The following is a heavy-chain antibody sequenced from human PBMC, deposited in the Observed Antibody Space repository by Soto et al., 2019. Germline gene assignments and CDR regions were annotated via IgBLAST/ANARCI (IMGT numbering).Heavy chain of an antibody. CDR3: ARRTFGSSRSFDI. V-gene: IGHV3-23*01. CDR1: GFTFSSYA. CDR2: ISGSGGST. J-gene: IGHJ3*02. D-gene: IGHD6-6*01. Sequence: LSCAASGFTFSSYAMSWARQAPGKGLEWVSAISGSGGSTYYVDSVKGRFTISRDNSKNTLYLQMNSLRAEDTAVYYCARRTFGSSRSFDIWGQGTMVTVSS.